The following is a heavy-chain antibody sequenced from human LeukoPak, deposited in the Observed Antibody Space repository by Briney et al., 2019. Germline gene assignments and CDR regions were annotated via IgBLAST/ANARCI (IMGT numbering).Heavy chain of an antibody. CDR1: GFSFSSYW. D-gene: IGHD2-21*01. J-gene: IGHJ5*02. Sequence: GGSLRLSCPASGFSFSSYWMSWVSQAPGKGLEWVANIGQDGSEKYYLDSVKGRLTISRDNAKDSVRLQMNSLRAEDTAVYYCARDGERDKFALIEGRFDPWGQGTLVTVSS. V-gene: IGHV3-7*01. CDR2: IGQDGSEK. CDR3: ARDGERDKFALIEGRFDP.